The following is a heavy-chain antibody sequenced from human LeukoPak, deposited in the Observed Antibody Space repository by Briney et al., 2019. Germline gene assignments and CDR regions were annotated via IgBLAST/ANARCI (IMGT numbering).Heavy chain of an antibody. Sequence: PGGSLRLSCAASGFTFSSYWMSWVRQAPGKGLEWVANIKQDGSEKYYVDSVKGRFTISRDNAKNSLYLQMNSLRAEDTAVYYCARTSHFNLVVVAEDYWGQGTPVTVSS. D-gene: IGHD2-15*01. CDR2: IKQDGSEK. J-gene: IGHJ4*02. CDR3: ARTSHFNLVVVAEDY. CDR1: GFTFSSYW. V-gene: IGHV3-7*01.